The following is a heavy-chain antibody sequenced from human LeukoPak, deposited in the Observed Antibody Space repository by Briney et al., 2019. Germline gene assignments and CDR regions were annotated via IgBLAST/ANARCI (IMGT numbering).Heavy chain of an antibody. CDR3: ARESIAVAGAPFDY. V-gene: IGHV3-48*03. J-gene: IGHJ4*02. D-gene: IGHD6-19*01. CDR2: ISSGSTI. CDR1: GFTFSSHE. Sequence: GGSLRLSCAASGFTFSSHEMNWVRQAPGKGLEWVSYISSGSTIYDADSVKGRFTISRDNAKNSLHLQMDSLRAEDTAVYYCARESIAVAGAPFDYWGQGTLVTVSS.